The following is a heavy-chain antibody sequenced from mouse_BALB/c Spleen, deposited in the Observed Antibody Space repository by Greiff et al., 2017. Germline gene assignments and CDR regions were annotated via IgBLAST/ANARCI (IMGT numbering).Heavy chain of an antibody. D-gene: IGHD2-4*01. J-gene: IGHJ1*01. CDR1: GYSITSDYA. CDR3: ARSSMITTRDWYFDV. CDR2: ISYSGST. Sequence: DVQLQESGPGLVKPSQSLSLTCTVTGYSITSDYAWNWIRQFPGNKLEWMGYISYSGSTSYNPSLKSRISITRDTSKNQFFLQLNSVTTEDTATYYCARSSMITTRDWYFDVWGAGTTVTVSS. V-gene: IGHV3-2*02.